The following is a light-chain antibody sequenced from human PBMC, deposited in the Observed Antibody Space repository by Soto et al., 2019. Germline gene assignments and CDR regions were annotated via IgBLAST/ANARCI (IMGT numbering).Light chain of an antibody. CDR1: QSVTSN. CDR2: GAS. CDR3: QRYNNWPET. Sequence: EIVMTQSPATLSVSPGERATLSCRASQSVTSNLAWYQQKPGQAPRLLIYGASTRATGIPARFSGSGSGTEFTLTSSRLQSEDFAIYYCQRYNNWPETFGEGTKVEIK. V-gene: IGKV3-15*01. J-gene: IGKJ1*01.